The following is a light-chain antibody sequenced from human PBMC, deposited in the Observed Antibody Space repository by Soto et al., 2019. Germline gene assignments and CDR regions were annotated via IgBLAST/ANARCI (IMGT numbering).Light chain of an antibody. J-gene: IGKJ4*01. CDR2: DAS. CDR1: QSVSIY. Sequence: EIVLTQSPATLSLSPGDTATLSCRASQSVSIYLAWYQQKPGQAPRLLIYDASNRATGIPARFSGSGSGTDFTLTISSLEPEDFAVYYCQQRTNGPLTFGGGTKVEIK. V-gene: IGKV3-11*01. CDR3: QQRTNGPLT.